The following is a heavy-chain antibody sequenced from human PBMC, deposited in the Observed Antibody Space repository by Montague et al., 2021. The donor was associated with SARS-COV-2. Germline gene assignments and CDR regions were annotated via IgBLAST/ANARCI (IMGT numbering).Heavy chain of an antibody. CDR2: VHYTGST. D-gene: IGHD1-1*01. J-gene: IGHJ4*02. CDR1: GGSIRSYY. CDR3: ARAQNICFIANCVNYFVL. V-gene: IGHV4-59*01. Sequence: SETLSLTCEVSGGSIRSYYWSWIRQSPGKGLGWIGYVHYTGSTKYNPSLKTRVTLSLDTPKNHFSLRLNSVTAADTAVYYCARAQNICFIANCVNYFVLWGLGALVSVSS.